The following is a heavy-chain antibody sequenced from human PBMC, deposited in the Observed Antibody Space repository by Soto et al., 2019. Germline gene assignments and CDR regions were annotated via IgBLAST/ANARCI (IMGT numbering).Heavy chain of an antibody. Sequence: PSETLSLTCTVSGGSISTSNYYWGWVRQPPGKGLDWIGNIYYSGTTYYNPSLKSRISMSVDMSKKQFSLTLRSVTAADTAIYYCVRDGTKNLRDRFEPWGRGILVTVSS. D-gene: IGHD1-26*01. V-gene: IGHV4-39*07. J-gene: IGHJ5*02. CDR2: IYYSGTT. CDR3: VRDGTKNLRDRFEP. CDR1: GGSISTSNYY.